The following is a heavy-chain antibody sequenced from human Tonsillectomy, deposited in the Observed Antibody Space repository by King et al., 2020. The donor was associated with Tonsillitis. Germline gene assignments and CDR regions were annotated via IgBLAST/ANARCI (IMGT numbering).Heavy chain of an antibody. CDR1: EFTFSNYA. D-gene: IGHD3-22*01. CDR3: ATVGSSGYYDY. CDR2: ISYDGSIK. Sequence: VQLVESGGGVVQPGRSLRLACAASEFTFSNYAMYWVRQAPGKGLEWVAVISYDGSIKYYADSVQGRFTISRDNSKNTLYLQMNSLTAEDTAVYYCATVGSSGYYDYWGQGTLVTVSS. V-gene: IGHV3-30-3*01. J-gene: IGHJ4*02.